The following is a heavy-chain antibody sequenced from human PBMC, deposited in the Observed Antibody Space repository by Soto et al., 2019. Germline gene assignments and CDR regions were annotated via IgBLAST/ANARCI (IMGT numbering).Heavy chain of an antibody. CDR3: AQGYDGSGTFDY. CDR2: ISGSGGST. D-gene: IGHD1-1*01. Sequence: PGGSLRLSCAASGFTLSSYAMSWVRQAPGKGLEWVSAISGSGGSTYYADSVKGRFTISRDNSKNTLYLQMNSLRAEDTAVYYCAQGYDGSGTFDYWGQGTLVTVYS. V-gene: IGHV3-23*01. CDR1: GFTLSSYA. J-gene: IGHJ4*02.